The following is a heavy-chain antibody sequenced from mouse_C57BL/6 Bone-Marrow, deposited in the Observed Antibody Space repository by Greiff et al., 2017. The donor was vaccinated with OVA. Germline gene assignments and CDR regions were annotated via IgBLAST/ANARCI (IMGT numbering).Heavy chain of an antibody. CDR2: INPGSGGT. CDR3: ARGSGILHY. J-gene: IGHJ2*01. Sequence: QVQLQQSGAELVRPGTSVKVSCKASGYAFTNYLIEWVKQRPGQGLEWIGVINPGSGGTNYNEKFKGKATLTADKSSSTAYMQLSSLTSEDSAVYFCARGSGILHYWGQGTTLTVSS. CDR1: GYAFTNYL. D-gene: IGHD3-1*01. V-gene: IGHV1-54*01.